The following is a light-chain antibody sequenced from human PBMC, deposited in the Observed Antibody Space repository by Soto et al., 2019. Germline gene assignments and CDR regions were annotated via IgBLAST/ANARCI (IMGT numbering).Light chain of an antibody. CDR1: QDISSF. CDR3: QQHDEYSHAT. Sequence: DIQMTQSPSTLSASVGDRVTISCRASQDISSFLAWYQHKPGKAPKLLIYDASTLQTGVPSRFRGSGFGTEFTLTISGLQPDDFATYYCQQHDEYSHATFGQGTKVEIK. V-gene: IGKV1-5*01. J-gene: IGKJ2*01. CDR2: DAS.